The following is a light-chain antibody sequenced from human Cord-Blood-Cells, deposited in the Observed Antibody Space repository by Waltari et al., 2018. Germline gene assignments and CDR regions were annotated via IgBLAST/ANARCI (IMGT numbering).Light chain of an antibody. CDR3: SAYPSSSTLV. CDR1: SSDVGGYNY. J-gene: IGLJ3*02. CDR2: DGS. Sequence: QSALTQPASVAGSPGQSITISCTGTSSDVGGYNYVPWYQQHPAKAPKLMIYDGSNRPSGVSNRGAGSKSGNTAPLTVSGLQAEYETDYYGSAYPSSSTLVFGGGTRLTVL. V-gene: IGLV2-14*01.